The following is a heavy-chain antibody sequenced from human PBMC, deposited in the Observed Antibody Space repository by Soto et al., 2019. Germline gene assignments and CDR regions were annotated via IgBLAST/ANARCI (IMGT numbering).Heavy chain of an antibody. CDR2: ISSSSGST. CDR3: ARDRGGYDRLYYYHGMDV. CDR1: GFTFSDYY. J-gene: IGHJ6*02. D-gene: IGHD5-12*01. V-gene: IGHV3-11*06. Sequence: GGSLRLSCAASGFTFSDYYMSWIRQAPGKGLEYISYISSSSGSTNYADSVKGRFTISRDNAKNSLYLQMSSLRDEDTAVYYCARDRGGYDRLYYYHGMDVWGQGTTVTVSS.